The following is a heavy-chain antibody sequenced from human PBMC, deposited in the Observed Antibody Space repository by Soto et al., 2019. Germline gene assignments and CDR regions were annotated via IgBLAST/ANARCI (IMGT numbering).Heavy chain of an antibody. CDR3: ARGPYTTYWHFDL. CDR1: GDSIGSDY. V-gene: IGHV4-59*01. D-gene: IGHD3-16*01. Sequence: QVQLQESGPGLVKPSETLSLTCGVSGDSIGSDYWSWIRQPPGKGLEWIAYIHYTGTSNINPSLKSRVTTSADTSNNQFSLRLYSVTAADTAIYYCARGPYTTYWHFDLWGRGTLVTVSS. CDR2: IHYTGTS. J-gene: IGHJ2*01.